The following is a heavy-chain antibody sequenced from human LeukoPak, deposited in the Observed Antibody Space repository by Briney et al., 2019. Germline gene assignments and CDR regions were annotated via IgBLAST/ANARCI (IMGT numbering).Heavy chain of an antibody. CDR1: GFTFSSYA. Sequence: GGSLRLSCAASGFTFSSYAMHWVRQAPGKGLEWVAVISYDGSNRYYTDSVKGRFTISRDNSKNTLYLQMNSLRAEDTAVYYCAKDGVASTGRAQNWGQGTMVTVSS. CDR3: AKDGVASTGRAQN. J-gene: IGHJ3*01. V-gene: IGHV3-30*04. CDR2: ISYDGSNR. D-gene: IGHD1-1*01.